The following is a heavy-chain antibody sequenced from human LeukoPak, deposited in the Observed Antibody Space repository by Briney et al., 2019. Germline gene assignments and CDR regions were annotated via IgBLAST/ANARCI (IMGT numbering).Heavy chain of an antibody. CDR1: GFTFNTYS. V-gene: IGHV3-23*01. Sequence: GGSLRLSCEASGFTFNTYSMNWARQAPGKGLEWVSAISGSGGSTYYADSVKGRFTISRDNSKNTLYLQMSSLRAEDTALYYCAKGEGYYDTSDYDYWGQGTLVTVSS. CDR3: AKGEGYYDTSDYDY. J-gene: IGHJ4*02. CDR2: ISGSGGST. D-gene: IGHD3-22*01.